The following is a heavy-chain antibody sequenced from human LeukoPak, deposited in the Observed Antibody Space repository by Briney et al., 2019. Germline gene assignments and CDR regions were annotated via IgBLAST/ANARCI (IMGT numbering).Heavy chain of an antibody. CDR1: GYTFTSYD. Sequence: ASVKVSCKASGYTFTSYDINWVRQATGQGLEWMGWMNPNSGNTGYAQKFQGRVTITRNTSISTAYMELSSLRSEDTAVYYCARAVADIVVVPAASYYYYYMDVWGKGTTDTVSS. CDR3: ARAVADIVVVPAASYYYYYMDV. D-gene: IGHD2-2*01. J-gene: IGHJ6*03. CDR2: MNPNSGNT. V-gene: IGHV1-8*03.